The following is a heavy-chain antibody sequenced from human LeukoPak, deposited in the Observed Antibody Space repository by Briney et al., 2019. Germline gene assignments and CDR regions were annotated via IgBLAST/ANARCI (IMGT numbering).Heavy chain of an antibody. Sequence: GASVKVSCKASGYTFTGYYMHWVRQAPGQGLEWMGWINPNSGGTNYAQKFQGRVTMTRDTSTSTAYMELSRLRSDDTAVYYCARVEGGWYYYYYGMDVWGQGTTVTVSS. J-gene: IGHJ6*02. CDR1: GYTFTGYY. CDR2: INPNSGGT. D-gene: IGHD6-19*01. V-gene: IGHV1-2*02. CDR3: ARVEGGWYYYYYGMDV.